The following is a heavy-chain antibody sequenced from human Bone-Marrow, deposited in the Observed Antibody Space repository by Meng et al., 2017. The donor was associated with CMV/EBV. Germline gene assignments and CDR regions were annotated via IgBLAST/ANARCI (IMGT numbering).Heavy chain of an antibody. Sequence: GGSLRLSCAASGFTFSSYSMNWVRQAPGKGLEWVSYISSSSSTIYYADSVKGRFTISRDNAKNSLYLQMNSLRVEDTAVYYCARASYCSSTSCSLGYWGQGTLVTVSS. CDR2: ISSSSSTI. D-gene: IGHD2-2*01. CDR3: ARASYCSSTSCSLGY. J-gene: IGHJ1*01. CDR1: GFTFSSYS. V-gene: IGHV3-48*04.